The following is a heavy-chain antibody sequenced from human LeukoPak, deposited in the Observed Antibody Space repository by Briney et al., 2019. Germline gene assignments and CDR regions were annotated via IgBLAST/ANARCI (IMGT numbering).Heavy chain of an antibody. Sequence: SETLSLTCTVSGGSFSSFYWSWIRQPPGKGLEWIGYIYYSGSTKYNPSLKSRVTISVDTSKNQFSLKLSSVTAADTAVYYCARGARAGYNLEPFDYWGQGTLVTVSS. CDR1: GGSFSSFY. J-gene: IGHJ4*02. D-gene: IGHD5-24*01. CDR3: ARGARAGYNLEPFDY. CDR2: IYYSGST. V-gene: IGHV4-59*08.